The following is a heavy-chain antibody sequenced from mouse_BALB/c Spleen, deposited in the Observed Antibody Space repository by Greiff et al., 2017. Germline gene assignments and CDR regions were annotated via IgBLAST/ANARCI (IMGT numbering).Heavy chain of an antibody. J-gene: IGHJ4*01. CDR2: ISDGGSYT. V-gene: IGHV5-4*02. D-gene: IGHD1-1*01. CDR3: ARDTDCGSSYVGAMDY. CDR1: GFTFSDYY. Sequence: EVMLVESGGGLVKPGGSLKLSCAASGFTFSDYYMYWVRQTPEKRLEWVATISDGGSYTYYPDSVKGRFTISRDNAKNNLYLQMSSLKSEDTAMYYCARDTDCGSSYVGAMDYWGQGTSVTVSS.